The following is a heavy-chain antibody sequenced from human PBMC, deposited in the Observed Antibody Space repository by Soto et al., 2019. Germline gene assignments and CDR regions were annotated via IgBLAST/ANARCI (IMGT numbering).Heavy chain of an antibody. CDR1: GGSISSYH. Sequence: SETLSLTCTVSGGSISSYHWSWIRQSPGKGLEWIGYVFYTGSTKYNPALKRRVTISVDTSKNQFSLKLSSVSAADTGLYYCARSYSGTLYGYDTWGQGLLVTVPS. D-gene: IGHD1-26*01. CDR2: VFYTGST. V-gene: IGHV4-59*01. CDR3: ARSYSGTLYGYDT. J-gene: IGHJ5*02.